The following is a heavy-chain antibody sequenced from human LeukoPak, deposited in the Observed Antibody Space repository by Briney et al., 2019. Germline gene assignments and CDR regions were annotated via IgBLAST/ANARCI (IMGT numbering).Heavy chain of an antibody. J-gene: IGHJ3*02. CDR2: ISSSSNYI. Sequence: GGSLRLSCAASGFTFSDYIMNWVRQAPGKGLEWVSYISSSSNYIYYADSVNGRFTISRDNAKNSLYLQMNSLRAEDTAVYSCARECMDTTMVDAFDIWGQGTMVTVSS. D-gene: IGHD5-18*01. CDR1: GFTFSDYI. V-gene: IGHV3-21*01. CDR3: ARECMDTTMVDAFDI.